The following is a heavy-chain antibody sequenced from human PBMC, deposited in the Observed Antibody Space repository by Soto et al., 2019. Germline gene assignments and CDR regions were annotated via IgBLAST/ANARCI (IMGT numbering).Heavy chain of an antibody. CDR2: ITSSSGYI. Sequence: PGGSLRLSCAASGFAFSIYKMNWVRQAPGKGLEWVSSITSSSGYIFYADSVRGRFTISRDNVENSLYLQMNSLRAEDTAVYYCARVRSGSYVLIDLWGQGTLVTVSS. CDR3: ARVRSGSYVLIDL. D-gene: IGHD1-26*01. J-gene: IGHJ4*02. CDR1: GFAFSIYK. V-gene: IGHV3-21*01.